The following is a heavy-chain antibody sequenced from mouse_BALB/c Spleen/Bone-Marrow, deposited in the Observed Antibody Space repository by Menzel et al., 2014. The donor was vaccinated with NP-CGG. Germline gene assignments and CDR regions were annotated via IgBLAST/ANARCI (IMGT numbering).Heavy chain of an antibody. V-gene: IGHV7-3*02. CDR3: ARSLYPRAMDY. D-gene: IGHD2-1*01. CDR1: GFTFTDYY. Sequence: EVKVEESGGGLVQPGGSLILSCATSGFTFTDYYMSWVRQPPGKALEWLGFIRNKANGYTTEYSASVKGRFTISRDNSQSILYLQMNTLRAEDSATYYCARSLYPRAMDYWGQGTSVTVSS. CDR2: IRNKANGYTT. J-gene: IGHJ4*01.